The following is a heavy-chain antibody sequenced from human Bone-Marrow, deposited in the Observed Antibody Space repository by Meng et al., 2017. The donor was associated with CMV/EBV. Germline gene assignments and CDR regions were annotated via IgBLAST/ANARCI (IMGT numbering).Heavy chain of an antibody. Sequence: GESLKISCAASGFTFSSYWMSWVRQAPGKGLEWVANIKQDGSEKYYVDSVKGRFTISRDNAKNSLYLQMNSLRAEDTAVYYCARYQRYCSSTSCSIRLAYYYYGMDVWGQGTTVTVSS. D-gene: IGHD2-2*01. CDR3: ARYQRYCSSTSCSIRLAYYYYGMDV. J-gene: IGHJ6*02. CDR2: IKQDGSEK. CDR1: GFTFSSYW. V-gene: IGHV3-7*03.